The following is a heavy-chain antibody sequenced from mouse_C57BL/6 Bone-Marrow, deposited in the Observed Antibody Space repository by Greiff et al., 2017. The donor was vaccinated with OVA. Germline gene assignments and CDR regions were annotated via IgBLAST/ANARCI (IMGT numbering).Heavy chain of an antibody. CDR3: ARGGGYYSYWYFDV. V-gene: IGHV1-80*01. J-gene: IGHJ1*03. CDR1: GYAFSSYW. Sequence: LVESGAELVKPGASVKISCKASGYAFSSYWMNWVKQRPGKGLEWIGQIYPGDGDTNYNGKFKGKATLTADKSSSTAYMQLSSLTSEDSAVYFCARGGGYYSYWYFDVWGTGTTVTVSS. D-gene: IGHD2-3*01. CDR2: IYPGDGDT.